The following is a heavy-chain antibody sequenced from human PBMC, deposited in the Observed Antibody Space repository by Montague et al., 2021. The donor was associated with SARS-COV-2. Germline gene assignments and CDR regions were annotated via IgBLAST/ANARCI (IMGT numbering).Heavy chain of an antibody. CDR3: ARDTEVEIRTYSYYKMDV. D-gene: IGHD2-21*01. Sequence: TLSLTCTVSGGSVNSGNYYWSWIRQPAGKRLEWMGRISTSGNTNYKPSLKSRLSILVDTSKNQFSLNLRSVTAADTAVYYCARDTEVEIRTYSYYKMDVWGLGTTVTVSS. V-gene: IGHV4-61*02. J-gene: IGHJ6*02. CDR2: ISTSGNT. CDR1: GGSVNSGNYY.